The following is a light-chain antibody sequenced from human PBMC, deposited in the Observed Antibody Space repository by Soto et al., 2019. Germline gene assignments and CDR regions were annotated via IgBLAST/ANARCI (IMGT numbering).Light chain of an antibody. CDR3: SSYTSSSTPHVV. CDR2: EVS. J-gene: IGLJ2*01. Sequence: QSALTQPASVSGSPGQSITISCTGTSSDGGGYNYVSWYQQHPGKAPKLMIYEVSNRPSGVSNRVSGSKSGNTASLTISGLQADDEADYYCSSYTSSSTPHVVFGGGTKLTVL. V-gene: IGLV2-14*01. CDR1: SSDGGGYNY.